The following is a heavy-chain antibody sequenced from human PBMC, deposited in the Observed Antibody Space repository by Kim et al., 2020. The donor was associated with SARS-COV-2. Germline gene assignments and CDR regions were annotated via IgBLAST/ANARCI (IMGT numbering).Heavy chain of an antibody. J-gene: IGHJ4*01. CDR3: AKEVTSLYSEWLFDC. Sequence: GGSLRLSCVGSGFRFNDYSMQWVRQAPGKGLEWVAVISFEGTTKHYVDSVKGRFTISRDNSENTMYLEMNSLRPEDTAVYYCAKEVTSLYSEWLFDCWG. D-gene: IGHD3-9*01. CDR1: GFRFNDYS. V-gene: IGHV3-30*18. CDR2: ISFEGTTK.